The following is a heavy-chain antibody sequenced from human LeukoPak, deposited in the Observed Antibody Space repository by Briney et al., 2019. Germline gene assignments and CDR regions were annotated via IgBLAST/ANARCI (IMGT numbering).Heavy chain of an antibody. J-gene: IGHJ4*02. V-gene: IGHV3-21*01. CDR2: IGRTGSDR. CDR1: GFSFGCCG. D-gene: IGHD1-7*01. CDR3: ATETTDLGRHYDF. Sequence: KPGESLRLSCAASGFSFGCCGINCVRQAPGRGLQFVASIGRTGSDRYYADSVKGRFSISRDNAKSALYLQMNSLRAKDTAVYYCATETTDLGRHYDFWGQGTLLTVSS.